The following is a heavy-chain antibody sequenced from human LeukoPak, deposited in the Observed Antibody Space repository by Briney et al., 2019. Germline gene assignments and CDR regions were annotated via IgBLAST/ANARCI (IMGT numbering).Heavy chain of an antibody. Sequence: EASVKVSCKASGGTFSSYAISWVRQAPGQGLEWMGGIIPIFGTANYAQKFQGRVTITRDTSASTAYMELSSLRSEDTAVYYCASLEPQSTSYFDYWGQGTLVTVSS. CDR1: GGTFSSYA. D-gene: IGHD1-1*01. V-gene: IGHV1-69*05. CDR2: IIPIFGTA. J-gene: IGHJ4*02. CDR3: ASLEPQSTSYFDY.